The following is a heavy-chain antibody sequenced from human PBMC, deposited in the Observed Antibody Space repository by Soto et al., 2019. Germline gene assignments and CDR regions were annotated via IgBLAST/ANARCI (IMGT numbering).Heavy chain of an antibody. D-gene: IGHD4-17*01. Sequence: QVQLVQSGAEVKKPGASVKVSCKASGYTFTSYGISWVRQAPGQGVEWMGWISAYNGNTNYSQKFQGRVTMTTDTSTSTAYMELRSLRSYDTAVYYSATDHSTDYGNYVPLGNYFDYWGQGALVTVSS. CDR3: ATDHSTDYGNYVPLGNYFDY. CDR2: ISAYNGNT. J-gene: IGHJ4*02. V-gene: IGHV1-18*01. CDR1: GYTFTSYG.